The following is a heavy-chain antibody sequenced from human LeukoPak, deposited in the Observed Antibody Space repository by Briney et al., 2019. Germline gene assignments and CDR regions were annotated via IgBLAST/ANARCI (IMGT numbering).Heavy chain of an antibody. V-gene: IGHV1-18*01. CDR3: ARDLLAPRPGWFAP. J-gene: IGHJ5*02. CDR2: ISAYNGNT. Sequence: ASVKVSCKASGYTFTTYGINWVRLAPGQGLAWMGWISAYNGNTNYAQKFQGRVTMTTDTSTSTAYMELRSLRSDDTAVYYCARDLLAPRPGWFAPWGQGTLVTVSS. CDR1: GYTFTTYG. D-gene: IGHD6-6*01.